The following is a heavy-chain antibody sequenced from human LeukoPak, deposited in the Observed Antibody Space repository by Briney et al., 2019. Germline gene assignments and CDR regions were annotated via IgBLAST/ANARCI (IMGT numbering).Heavy chain of an antibody. V-gene: IGHV4-34*01. CDR3: ARIPGIVVVPAAMGNDAFDI. J-gene: IGHJ3*02. Sequence: SETLSLTCAVYGGSFSGYYWSWIRQPPGKGLEWIGEINHSGSTNYNPSLKSRVTISVDTSKNQFSLKLSSVTAADTAVYYCARIPGIVVVPAAMGNDAFDIWGQGTMVTVSS. CDR1: GGSFSGYY. CDR2: INHSGST. D-gene: IGHD2-2*01.